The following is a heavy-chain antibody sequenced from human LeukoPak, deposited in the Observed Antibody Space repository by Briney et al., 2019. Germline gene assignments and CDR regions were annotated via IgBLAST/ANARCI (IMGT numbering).Heavy chain of an antibody. J-gene: IGHJ4*02. CDR3: ARDHDYGDYVPLGY. V-gene: IGHV3-64*04. Sequence: GGSLRLSCSASGFIFSPYAMHWVRQAPGKGLEYVSSISSEGKTTYYADSVKGRFTISRDNSKNTLYLQMNSLRAEDTAVYYCARDHDYGDYVPLGYWGQGTLVTVSS. D-gene: IGHD4-17*01. CDR2: ISSEGKTT. CDR1: GFIFSPYA.